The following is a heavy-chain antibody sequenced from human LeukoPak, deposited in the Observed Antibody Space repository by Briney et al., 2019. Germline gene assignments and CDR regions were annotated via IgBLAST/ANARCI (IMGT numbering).Heavy chain of an antibody. J-gene: IGHJ4*02. D-gene: IGHD3-10*01. CDR3: AKGRWLGELISDLAY. V-gene: IGHV3-30*18. Sequence: PGGSLRLSCAASGFTFSSYGMHWVRQAPGKGLEWVAVISYDGSNKYYADSVKGRFTISRDNSKNTLYLQMNSLRAEDTAVYYCAKGRWLGELISDLAYWGQGTLVTVSS. CDR1: GFTFSSYG. CDR2: ISYDGSNK.